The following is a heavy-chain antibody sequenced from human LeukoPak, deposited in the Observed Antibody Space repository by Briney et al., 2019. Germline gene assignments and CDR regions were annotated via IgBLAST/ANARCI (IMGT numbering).Heavy chain of an antibody. V-gene: IGHV3-49*04. CDR1: GFTFGDYA. J-gene: IGHJ3*02. CDR3: TRDTGYYGDYRGGAFDI. D-gene: IGHD4-17*01. CDR2: IRSKAYGGTT. Sequence: GRSLRLSCTASGFTFGDYAMSWVRQAPGKGLEWVGFIRSKAYGGTTEYAASVKGRFTISRDDSKSIAYLQMNSLKTEDTAVYYCTRDTGYYGDYRGGAFDIWGQGTMVTVSS.